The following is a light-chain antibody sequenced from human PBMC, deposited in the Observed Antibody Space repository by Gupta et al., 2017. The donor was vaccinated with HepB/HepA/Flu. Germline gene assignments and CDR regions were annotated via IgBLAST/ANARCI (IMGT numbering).Light chain of an antibody. J-gene: IGKJ2*04. V-gene: IGKV3-20*01. CDR3: QQTGS. Sequence: ELVLTQSPGILSLSPGERATLSCRASQSVSSSYLAWYQQKPGQAPRLLIYGASSRATGIPDRCSGGGSGTDFTLTISRLEPEDFAVYYCQQTGSFGQGTKLEIK. CDR2: GAS. CDR1: QSVSSSY.